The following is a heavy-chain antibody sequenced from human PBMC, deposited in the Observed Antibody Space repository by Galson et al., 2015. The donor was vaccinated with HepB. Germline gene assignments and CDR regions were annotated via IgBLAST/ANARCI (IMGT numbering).Heavy chain of an antibody. Sequence: SLRLSCAASGFTFSSYAMSWVRQAPGKGLEWVSVISSSGGSTYYADSVRGRFTISRDNSKNTLSLQINSLRAEDTAIYYCAKSPSTSFISVWGSYREYYFDYWGQGTLVTVSS. CDR1: GFTFSSYA. V-gene: IGHV3-23*01. J-gene: IGHJ4*02. D-gene: IGHD3-16*02. CDR2: ISSSGGST. CDR3: AKSPSTSFISVWGSYREYYFDY.